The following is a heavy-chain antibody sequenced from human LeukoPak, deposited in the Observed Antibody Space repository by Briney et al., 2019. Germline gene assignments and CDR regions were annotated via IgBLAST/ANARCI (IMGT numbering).Heavy chain of an antibody. D-gene: IGHD3-22*01. J-gene: IGHJ4*02. V-gene: IGHV1-18*01. CDR3: AVIYYYDSSGYFDY. CDR2: ISAYNGNT. CDR1: GYTFTSYG. Sequence: ASVKVSCKASGYTFTSYGISWVRQAPGQGLEWMGWISAYNGNTNYAQKLQGRVTMTTDTSTSTAYVELRSLRSDDTAVYYCAVIYYYDSSGYFDYWGQGTLVTVSS.